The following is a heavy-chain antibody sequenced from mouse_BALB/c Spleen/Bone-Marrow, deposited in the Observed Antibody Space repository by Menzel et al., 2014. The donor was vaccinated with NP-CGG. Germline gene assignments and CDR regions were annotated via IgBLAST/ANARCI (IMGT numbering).Heavy chain of an antibody. V-gene: IGHV7-3*02. CDR1: GFTFTDYY. CDR3: ARYDVYYYFDY. CDR2: IRNKANSYTT. J-gene: IGHJ2*01. D-gene: IGHD2-3*01. Sequence: VQLQQSGGGLVQPGGSLRPSCATSGFTFTDYYMSWVRQPPGKALEWLGFIRNKANSYTTEYSASVKGRFTISRDNSQSILYLQMNTLRAEDSATYYCARYDVYYYFDYWGQGTTLTVSS.